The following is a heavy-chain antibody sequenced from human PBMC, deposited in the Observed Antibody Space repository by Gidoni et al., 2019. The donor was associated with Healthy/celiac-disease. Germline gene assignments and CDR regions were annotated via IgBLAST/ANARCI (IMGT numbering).Heavy chain of an antibody. J-gene: IGHJ5*02. V-gene: IGHV2-5*01. Sequence: QITLKESGPTLVKPTQTLTLTCTFSGFSLSTSGVGVGWIRQPPGKALEWLALIYWNDDKRYSPSLKSRLTITKDTSKNQVVLTMTNMDPVDTATYYCAHRRCSSTSCYLSWFDPWGQGTLVTVSS. CDR3: AHRRCSSTSCYLSWFDP. CDR1: GFSLSTSGVG. D-gene: IGHD2-2*01. CDR2: IYWNDDK.